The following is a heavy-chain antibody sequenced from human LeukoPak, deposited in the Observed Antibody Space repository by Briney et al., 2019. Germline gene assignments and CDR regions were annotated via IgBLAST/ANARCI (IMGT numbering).Heavy chain of an antibody. CDR1: GFIFDDYG. CDR2: ISWNSGSK. CDR3: ARDSTAAPISYMDV. J-gene: IGHJ6*03. D-gene: IGHD6-6*01. Sequence: PGGSLRLSCAASGFIFDDYGMHWVRQAPGKGLEWVSGISWNSGSKEYADSVKGRFTISRDNAKNSLYLQKTSLRVEDMALYFCARDSTAAPISYMDVWGKGTTVTVSS. V-gene: IGHV3-9*03.